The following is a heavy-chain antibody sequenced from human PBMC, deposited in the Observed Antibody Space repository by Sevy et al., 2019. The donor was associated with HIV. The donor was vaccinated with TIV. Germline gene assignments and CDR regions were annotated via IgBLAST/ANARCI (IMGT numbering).Heavy chain of an antibody. Sequence: GGSLRLSCAASGFTFSSYWMSWVRQAPGKGLEWVANIKQDGSEKYYVDSVKGRFTISRDNAKNSLYLQMNSLRAEDTAVYYCAREILGHYYGSGSYYTPPQDYRGQGTLVTVSS. CDR2: IKQDGSEK. CDR1: GFTFSSYW. CDR3: AREILGHYYGSGSYYTPPQDY. V-gene: IGHV3-7*01. D-gene: IGHD3-10*01. J-gene: IGHJ4*02.